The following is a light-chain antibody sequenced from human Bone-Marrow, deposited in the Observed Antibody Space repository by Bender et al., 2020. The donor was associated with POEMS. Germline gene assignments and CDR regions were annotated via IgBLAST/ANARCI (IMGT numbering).Light chain of an antibody. V-gene: IGLV2-11*01. CDR3: CSYAGDYIYV. Sequence: QSALTQPASVSGSPGQSITLYCTGGTSDVGAYNYVSWYQQHPGKVPKLLIYDVKKRPSGVPDRLSGSKSGNTASLTISGLQAEDEADYYCCSYAGDYIYVFGTGTKVTVL. CDR1: TSDVGAYNY. CDR2: DVK. J-gene: IGLJ1*01.